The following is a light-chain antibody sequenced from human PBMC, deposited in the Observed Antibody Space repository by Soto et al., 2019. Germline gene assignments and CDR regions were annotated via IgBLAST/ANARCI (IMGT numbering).Light chain of an antibody. CDR2: GAS. V-gene: IGKV1-6*01. CDR3: LQDYDYPRT. J-gene: IGKJ1*01. Sequence: AIQMTPSPSSVSASEGDRVTITCRASQGIRNDLGWYQQKPGKAPKLLIHGASTLQTGVPSRFSGSGSGTEFTLSISSLQPEDFATYYCLQDYDYPRTFGQGTKVEIK. CDR1: QGIRND.